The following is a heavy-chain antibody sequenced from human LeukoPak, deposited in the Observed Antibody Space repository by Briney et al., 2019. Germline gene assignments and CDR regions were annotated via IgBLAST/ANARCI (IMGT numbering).Heavy chain of an antibody. V-gene: IGHV4-31*03. CDR3: AREQWSGSYLENWFDP. J-gene: IGHJ5*02. CDR2: IYYSGST. Sequence: SETLSLTCTVSGGSISSGGYYWSWIRQHPGKGLEWIGYIYYSGSTYYNPSLKSRVTISVDTSKNQFSPKLSSVTAADTAVYYCAREQWSGSYLENWFDPWGQGTLVTVSS. CDR1: GGSISSGGYY. D-gene: IGHD3-10*02.